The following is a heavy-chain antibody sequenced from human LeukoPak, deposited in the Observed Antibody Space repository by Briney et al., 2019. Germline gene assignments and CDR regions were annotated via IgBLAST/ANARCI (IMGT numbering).Heavy chain of an antibody. V-gene: IGHV3-48*03. Sequence: GGSLRLSCAASGFTFSSYEMNWVRQAPGKGLEWVSYISSSGSTIYYTDSVKGRFTISRDNAKNSLYLQMNSLRAEDTAVYYCARDRSSSWSYYYYYMDVWGKGTTVTVSS. J-gene: IGHJ6*03. CDR1: GFTFSSYE. D-gene: IGHD6-13*01. CDR3: ARDRSSSWSYYYYYMDV. CDR2: ISSSGSTI.